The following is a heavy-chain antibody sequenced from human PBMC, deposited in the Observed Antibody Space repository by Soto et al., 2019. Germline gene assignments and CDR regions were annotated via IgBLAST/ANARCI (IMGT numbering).Heavy chain of an antibody. V-gene: IGHV1-8*01. D-gene: IGHD7-27*01. CDR1: GYTFTDYD. CDR2: MNPNNGYT. Sequence: QVQLVQSGAEVKKPGASVKGSCKASGYTFTDYDINWFRQATGQGLEWMGWMNPNNGYTGNAQNLQGRATITRSTSISTAYMELSTLRSEDTAVYYCAKGPRNWGVDYWGQGTLVTVSS. CDR3: AKGPRNWGVDY. J-gene: IGHJ4*02.